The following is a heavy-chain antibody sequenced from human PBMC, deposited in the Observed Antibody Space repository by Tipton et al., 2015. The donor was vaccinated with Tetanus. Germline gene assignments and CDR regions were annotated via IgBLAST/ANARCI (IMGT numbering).Heavy chain of an antibody. CDR3: ARGTFHAFDF. CDR1: GGSITNGGHF. V-gene: IGHV4-31*03. CDR2: IRDNGNS. D-gene: IGHD2/OR15-2a*01. J-gene: IGHJ4*02. Sequence: TLSLTCTVSGGSITNGGHFWTWIRQRTGKGLEWIGHIRDNGNSYANPSLSGRVTMSVDTRKNQFSLNLTSMSVADTATYYCARGTFHAFDFWGQGVQVTVSS.